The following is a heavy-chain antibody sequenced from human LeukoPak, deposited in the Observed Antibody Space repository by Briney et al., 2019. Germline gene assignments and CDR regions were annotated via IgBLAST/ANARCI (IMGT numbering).Heavy chain of an antibody. D-gene: IGHD2-15*01. J-gene: IGHJ6*03. CDR3: ASSGGYCSGGSCQNYYYYYYMDV. CDR2: INPNSGGT. Sequence: ASVKVSCKASGYTFTGYYMHWVRQAPGQGLEWMGWINPNSGGTNYAQKFQGRVTITADKSTSTAYMELSSLRSEDTAVYYCASSGGYCSGGSCQNYYYYYYMDVWGKGTTVTVSS. CDR1: GYTFTGYY. V-gene: IGHV1-2*02.